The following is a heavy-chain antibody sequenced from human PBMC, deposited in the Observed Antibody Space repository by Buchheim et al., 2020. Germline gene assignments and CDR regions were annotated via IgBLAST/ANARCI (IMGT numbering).Heavy chain of an antibody. J-gene: IGHJ4*02. CDR1: GFTFNDYY. CDR2: VKSTSAGGTI. V-gene: IGHV3-15*01. CDR3: TTEPRY. Sequence: VQLVESGGGLVRPGGSLRLSCAASGFTFNDYYMSWIRQAPGKGLEWIARVKSTSAGGTIDYVTSVKGRFVISRDDSKNMLYLQMNSLKNEDTAVYYCTTEPRYWGQGTL. D-gene: IGHD3-9*01.